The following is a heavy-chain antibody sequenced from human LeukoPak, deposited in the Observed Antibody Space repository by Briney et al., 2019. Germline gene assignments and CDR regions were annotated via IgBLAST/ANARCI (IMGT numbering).Heavy chain of an antibody. V-gene: IGHV4-59*02. CDR3: ARVGDSISGYSVFDS. CDR1: GGGVRGYF. CDR2: IYHSDST. D-gene: IGHD5-18*01. J-gene: IGHJ4*02. Sequence: EASETLSLTCTVSGGGVRGYFWSWVRQPPGKGLDWIGNIYHSDSTDCNPSLKSRVTMSIDTSKNQFSLRLASVTAADTAMYYCARVGDSISGYSVFDSWGQGTLVTVSS.